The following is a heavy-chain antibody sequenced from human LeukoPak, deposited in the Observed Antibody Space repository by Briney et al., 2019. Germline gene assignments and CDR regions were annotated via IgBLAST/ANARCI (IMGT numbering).Heavy chain of an antibody. CDR3: ARDRDSSSWYVGGAFDI. CDR2: ISSSSSYI. D-gene: IGHD6-13*01. V-gene: IGHV3-21*01. CDR1: GFTFSSYS. J-gene: IGHJ3*02. Sequence: PGGSLRLSCAASGFTFSSYSMNWVRQAPGKGLEWVSSISSSSSYIYYADSVKGRFTISRDNAKNSLYLQMNSLRAEDTAVYYCARDRDSSSWYVGGAFDIWGQGTMVTVSS.